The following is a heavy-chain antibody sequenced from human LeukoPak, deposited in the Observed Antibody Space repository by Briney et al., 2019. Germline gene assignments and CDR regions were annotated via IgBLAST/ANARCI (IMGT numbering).Heavy chain of an antibody. V-gene: IGHV3-23*01. CDR3: AKRYYDFPLGY. J-gene: IGHJ4*02. CDR2: ISANGGET. D-gene: IGHD3-3*01. CDR1: GFTFSIYA. Sequence: PGGSLRLSCAASGFTFSIYAMNWVRQAPGKGLEWVSSISANGGETHYADSVKGRFTISRDNSKNTLYLQINNPRVEDTAVYYCAKRYYDFPLGYWGQGTLVTVSS.